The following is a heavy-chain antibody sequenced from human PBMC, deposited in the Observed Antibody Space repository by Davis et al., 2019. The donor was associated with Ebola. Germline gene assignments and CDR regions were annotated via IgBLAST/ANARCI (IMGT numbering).Heavy chain of an antibody. CDR3: ARHGIAARPRYNWFDP. V-gene: IGHV5-51*01. D-gene: IGHD6-6*01. CDR1: GYSFHNYW. J-gene: IGHJ5*02. Sequence: GESLKISCKGSGYSFHNYWIGWVRQMPGKGLEWMGIIYPGDSDTRYSPSFQGQVTISADKSISTAYLQWSSLKASDTAMYYCARHGIAARPRYNWFDPWGQGTLVTVSS. CDR2: IYPGDSDT.